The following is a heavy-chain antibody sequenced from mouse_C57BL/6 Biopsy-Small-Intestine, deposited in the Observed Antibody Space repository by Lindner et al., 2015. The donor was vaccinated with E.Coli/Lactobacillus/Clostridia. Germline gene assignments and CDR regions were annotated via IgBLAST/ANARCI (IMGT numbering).Heavy chain of an antibody. CDR1: GYTFTSYG. V-gene: IGHV1-81*01. J-gene: IGHJ4*01. CDR2: IYPRSGNT. D-gene: IGHD2-3*01. Sequence: VQLQESGAELARPGASVKLSCKASGYTFTSYGISWVKQRTGQGLEWIGEIYPRSGNTYYNEKFKGKATLTADKSSSTAYMELRSLTSEDSAVYFCARDDGYSLVGYAMDYWGQGTSVTASS. CDR3: ARDDGYSLVGYAMDY.